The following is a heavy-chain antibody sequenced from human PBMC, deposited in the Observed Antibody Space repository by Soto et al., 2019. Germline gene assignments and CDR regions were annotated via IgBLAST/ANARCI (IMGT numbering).Heavy chain of an antibody. Sequence: ASVKVSCKASGYTFTSYAIHWVRRAPGQSLEWLGIVNVGNGDTRYSQHFQDRVTLTRDISASTAYMELRSLRSDDTAVYYCARLHDYGDYEGYWGQGTLVTVSS. CDR1: GYTFTSYA. CDR3: ARLHDYGDYEGY. J-gene: IGHJ4*02. CDR2: VNVGNGDT. V-gene: IGHV1-3*01. D-gene: IGHD4-17*01.